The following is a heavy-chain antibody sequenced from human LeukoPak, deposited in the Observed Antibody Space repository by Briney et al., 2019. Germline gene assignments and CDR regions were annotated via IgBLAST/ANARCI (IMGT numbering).Heavy chain of an antibody. Sequence: GSSVKVSCKASGGTFSSYAISWVRQAPGQGLEWMGRIIPILGIANYAQKFQGRVTITADKSTSTAYMELSSLRSEDTAVYYCARAPSYSSGWNDYWGQGTLVTVSS. CDR2: IIPILGIA. J-gene: IGHJ4*02. V-gene: IGHV1-69*04. CDR1: GGTFSSYA. CDR3: ARAPSYSSGWNDY. D-gene: IGHD6-19*01.